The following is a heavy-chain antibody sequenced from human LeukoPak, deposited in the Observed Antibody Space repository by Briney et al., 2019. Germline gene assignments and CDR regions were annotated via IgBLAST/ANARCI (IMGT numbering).Heavy chain of an antibody. D-gene: IGHD3-9*01. V-gene: IGHV1-8*01. CDR2: MNPNSGNT. CDR1: GYTFTSYD. J-gene: IGHJ4*02. Sequence: ASVKVSCKASGYTFTSYDINWVRQATGQGLEWMGWMNPNSGNTGYAQKFQGRVTMTRNTSISTAYMELSSLRAEDTAVYYCARDHLYYDISGPRFDYWGQGTRVTVSS. CDR3: ARDHLYYDISGPRFDY.